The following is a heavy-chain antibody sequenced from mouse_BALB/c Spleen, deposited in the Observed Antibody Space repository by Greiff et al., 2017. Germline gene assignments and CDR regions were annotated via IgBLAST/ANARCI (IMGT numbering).Heavy chain of an antibody. D-gene: IGHD2-1*01. CDR3: ARYLLLMDY. CDR1: GYTFTSYY. V-gene: IGHV1S56*01. CDR2: IYPGNVNT. Sequence: VQLQQSGPELVKPGASVRISCKASGYTFTSYYIHWVKQRPGQGLEWIGWIYPGNVNTKYNEKFKGKATLTADKSSSTAYMQLSSLTSEDSAVYFCARYLLLMDYWGQGTSVTVSS. J-gene: IGHJ4*01.